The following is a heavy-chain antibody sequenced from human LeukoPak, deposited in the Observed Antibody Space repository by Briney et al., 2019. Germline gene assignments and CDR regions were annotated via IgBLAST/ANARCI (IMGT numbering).Heavy chain of an antibody. CDR2: ISSSSSTI. Sequence: PGGSLRLSCAASGFTFSSYWMSWVRQAPGKGLEWVSYISSSSSTIYYADSVKGRFTISRDNAKNSLYLQMNSLRAEDTAVYYCARDLAVEIAATTGYWGQGTLVTVSS. V-gene: IGHV3-48*04. CDR1: GFTFSSYW. CDR3: ARDLAVEIAATTGY. D-gene: IGHD5-24*01. J-gene: IGHJ4*02.